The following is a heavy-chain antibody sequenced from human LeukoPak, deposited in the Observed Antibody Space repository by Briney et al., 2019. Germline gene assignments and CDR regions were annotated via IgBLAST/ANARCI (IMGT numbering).Heavy chain of an antibody. CDR3: ARTRIPLWFEELYYFAY. D-gene: IGHD3-10*01. CDR1: GYTFTSYG. CDR2: ISAYNGNT. J-gene: IGHJ4*02. V-gene: IGHV1-18*01. Sequence: ASVTVSCKASGYTFTSYGISWVRQAPGQGLEWMGWISAYNGNTNYAQKLQGRVTITTDTSTSTAYMELRSLRSDDTAVYYCARTRIPLWFEELYYFAYWGQGTLVTVSS.